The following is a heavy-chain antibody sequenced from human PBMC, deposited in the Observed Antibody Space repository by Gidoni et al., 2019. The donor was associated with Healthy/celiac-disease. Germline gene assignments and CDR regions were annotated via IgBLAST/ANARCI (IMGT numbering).Heavy chain of an antibody. V-gene: IGHV3-21*01. CDR3: ARDRHSGSYKAWYFDL. D-gene: IGHD1-26*01. J-gene: IGHJ2*01. CDR1: GFTFSRYS. Sequence: EVQLVESGGGLVKPGGSLRLSCAASGFTFSRYSMNWVRQAPGKGLEWVSSISSSSSYIYYADSVKGRFTISRDNAKNSLYLQMNSLRAEDTAVYYCARDRHSGSYKAWYFDLWGRGTLVTVSS. CDR2: ISSSSSYI.